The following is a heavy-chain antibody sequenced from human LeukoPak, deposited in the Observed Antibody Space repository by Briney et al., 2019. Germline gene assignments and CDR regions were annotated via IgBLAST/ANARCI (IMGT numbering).Heavy chain of an antibody. CDR1: GGSISSGGYY. Sequence: SQTLSLTCSVSGGSISSGGYYWSWIRPHPGKGLEWIGYIYYSGSAYYNPSLKSRVTISVDTSKNQFSLKLSSVTAADTAVYYCARKGLDIVATWSRGAFDIWGQGTMVTVSS. V-gene: IGHV4-31*03. CDR3: ARKGLDIVATWSRGAFDI. CDR2: IYYSGSA. J-gene: IGHJ3*02. D-gene: IGHD5-12*01.